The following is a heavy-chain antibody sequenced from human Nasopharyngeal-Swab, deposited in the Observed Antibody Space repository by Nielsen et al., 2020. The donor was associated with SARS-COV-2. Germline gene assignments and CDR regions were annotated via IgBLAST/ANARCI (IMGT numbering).Heavy chain of an antibody. CDR1: GFTFSSYW. D-gene: IGHD3-16*01. V-gene: IGHV3-7*05. Sequence: GESLTISCAASGFTFSSYWMSWVRRAPGKGLEWVAYIKEDGSEKYFVDSVKGRFTISRDNAKNSLYLQMNSLRAEDTAVYYCARDYTRFDYWGQGTLVTVSS. CDR3: ARDYTRFDY. J-gene: IGHJ4*02. CDR2: IKEDGSEK.